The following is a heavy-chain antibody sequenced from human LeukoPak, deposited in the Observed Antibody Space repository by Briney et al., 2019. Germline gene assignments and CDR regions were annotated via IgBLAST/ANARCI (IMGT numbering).Heavy chain of an antibody. CDR2: IYTSGST. D-gene: IGHD3-16*01. CDR1: GGSISSGSYY. CDR3: ARSGGIFLPFDY. V-gene: IGHV4-61*02. J-gene: IGHJ4*02. Sequence: SETLSLTCTVSGGSISSGSYYWSWIRQPAGNGLEWIGRIYTSGSTNYNPSLKSRVTISVDTSKNQFSLKLSSVTAADTAVYYCARSGGIFLPFDYWGQGTLVTVSS.